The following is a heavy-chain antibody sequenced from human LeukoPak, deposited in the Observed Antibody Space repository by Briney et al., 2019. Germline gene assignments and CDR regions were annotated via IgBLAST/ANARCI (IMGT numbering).Heavy chain of an antibody. V-gene: IGHV1-69*13. CDR1: GGTFSSYA. CDR2: IIPIFGTA. CDR3: AREGVGGGGSCY. Sequence: ASVKVSCKASGGTFSSYAISWVRQAPGQGLEWMGGIIPIFGTANYAQKFQGRVTITADESTSTAYMELSSLRSEDTAVYYCAREGVGGGGSCYWGHGTLVTVSS. D-gene: IGHD2-15*01. J-gene: IGHJ4*01.